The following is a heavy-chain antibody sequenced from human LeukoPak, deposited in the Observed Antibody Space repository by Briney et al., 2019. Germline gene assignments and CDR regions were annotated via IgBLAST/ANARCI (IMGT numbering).Heavy chain of an antibody. Sequence: GGSLRLSCAASGFTFSSYGMHCVRQAPGKGLEWVAVIWYDGSYKYYADSVKGRFTISRDNSKNTLYLQMNSLRAEDTAVYYCARDYGSGRYYYFDYWGQGTLVTVSS. J-gene: IGHJ4*02. D-gene: IGHD3-10*01. CDR3: ARDYGSGRYYYFDY. V-gene: IGHV3-33*01. CDR2: IWYDGSYK. CDR1: GFTFSSYG.